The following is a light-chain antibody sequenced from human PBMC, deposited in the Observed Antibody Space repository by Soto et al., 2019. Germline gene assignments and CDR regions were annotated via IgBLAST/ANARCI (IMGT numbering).Light chain of an antibody. Sequence: EIVMTQSPATLSVSPGERATLSCRASQSVSSNLDWYQQKPGQAPRLLIYGASTRATGIPARFSGSGSGTEFTLTIRSLQSEDFAAYYCQQYNNWPPWTFGQGTKVKIK. J-gene: IGKJ1*01. CDR1: QSVSSN. CDR3: QQYNNWPPWT. V-gene: IGKV3-15*01. CDR2: GAS.